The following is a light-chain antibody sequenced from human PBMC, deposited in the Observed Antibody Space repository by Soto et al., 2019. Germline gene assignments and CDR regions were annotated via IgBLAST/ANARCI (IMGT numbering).Light chain of an antibody. J-gene: IGKJ2*01. V-gene: IGKV1-12*01. Sequence: DIQMTQSPSSVSAAVGDRVTITCRASQGVSSWLCWYQQKPGKAPKVLIYSVSSLESGVPSRFSGSASGTDFTLTISSLQPEDFATYYCLQANTFPYTFGQGTKLEIK. CDR2: SVS. CDR3: LQANTFPYT. CDR1: QGVSSW.